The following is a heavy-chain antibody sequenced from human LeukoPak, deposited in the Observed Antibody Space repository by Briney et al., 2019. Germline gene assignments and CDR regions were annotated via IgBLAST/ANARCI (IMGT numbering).Heavy chain of an antibody. V-gene: IGHV4-4*07. Sequence: PSETLSLTCAVYGGSFSGYYWSWIRQPAGKGLEWIGRIYTSGSTNYNPSLKSRVTMSVDTSKNQFSLKLSSVTAADTAVYYCARDLGEPRSVDYWGQGTLVTVSS. CDR2: IYTSGST. D-gene: IGHD1-14*01. CDR1: GGSFSGYY. J-gene: IGHJ4*02. CDR3: ARDLGEPRSVDY.